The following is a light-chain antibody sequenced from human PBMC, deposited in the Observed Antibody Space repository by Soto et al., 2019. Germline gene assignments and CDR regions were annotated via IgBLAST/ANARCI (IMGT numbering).Light chain of an antibody. J-gene: IGLJ2*01. CDR1: SSNIGNNY. CDR3: GTWDSSLSAVV. CDR2: DNN. Sequence: QSVLTQPPSVSAAPGQKVTISCSGISSNIGNNYVSWYQQVPGTAPKLLIYDNNKRPSGIPDRFSGSKSGTSATLAITGLQTGDEADYYCGTWDSSLSAVVFGGGTKLTVL. V-gene: IGLV1-51*01.